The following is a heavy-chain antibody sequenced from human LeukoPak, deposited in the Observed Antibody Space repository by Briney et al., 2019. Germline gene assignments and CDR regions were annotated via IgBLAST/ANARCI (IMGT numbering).Heavy chain of an antibody. D-gene: IGHD1-26*01. CDR1: GXSFSSYC. V-gene: IGHV5-51*01. CDR2: IYPSDSAT. CDR3: ARSVGATPLDY. J-gene: IGHJ4*02. Sequence: PGESLKISFTGSGXSFSSYCIVWVRQMPGKGLEWMGIIYPSDSATTYSPSFQGQVTISADKSISTAYLQWSSLKASDTAVYYCARSVGATPLDYWGQGTLVTVSS.